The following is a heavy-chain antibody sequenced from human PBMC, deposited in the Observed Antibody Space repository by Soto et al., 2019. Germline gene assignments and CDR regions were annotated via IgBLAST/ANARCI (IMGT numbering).Heavy chain of an antibody. CDR2: IVVGSGNT. D-gene: IGHD1-26*01. Sequence: SVKVSCKASGFTFTSSAVQWVRQARGQRLEWIGWIVVGSGNTNYAQKFQERVTITRDMSTSTAYMELSSLRSEDTAVYYCAASHHIVGATYFDYWGEGTLVTVSS. J-gene: IGHJ4*02. V-gene: IGHV1-58*01. CDR1: GFTFTSSA. CDR3: AASHHIVGATYFDY.